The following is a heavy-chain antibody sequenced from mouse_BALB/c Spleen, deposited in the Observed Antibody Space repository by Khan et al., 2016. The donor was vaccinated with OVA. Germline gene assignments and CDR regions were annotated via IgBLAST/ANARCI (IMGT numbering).Heavy chain of an antibody. CDR3: ARGGSSGPAWFTY. J-gene: IGHJ3*01. CDR2: IRYDGDS. D-gene: IGHD3-1*01. CDR1: GYSITSGYF. V-gene: IGHV3-6*02. Sequence: EVQLQESGPGLVKPSQSLSLTCSVTGYSITSGYFWNWIRQFPGNKLEWMGYIRYDGDSNYNPSLKNRISIARDTSKNQFFLKLNSVTPEDSATYYCARGGSSGPAWFTYWGQATLVTVSA.